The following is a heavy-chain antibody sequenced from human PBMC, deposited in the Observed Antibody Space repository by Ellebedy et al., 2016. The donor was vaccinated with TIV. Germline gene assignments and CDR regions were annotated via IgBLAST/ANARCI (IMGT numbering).Heavy chain of an antibody. CDR1: GFTFSSYG. CDR2: ISSSSSTI. V-gene: IGHV3-48*01. J-gene: IGHJ6*02. CDR3: ARDPSIRLDYYYYGMDV. Sequence: GGSLRLSXAASGFTFSSYGMHWVRQAPGKGLEWVSYISSSSSTIYYADSVKGRFTISRDNAKNSLYLQMNSLRAEDTAVYYCARDPSIRLDYYYYGMDVWGQGTTVTVSS.